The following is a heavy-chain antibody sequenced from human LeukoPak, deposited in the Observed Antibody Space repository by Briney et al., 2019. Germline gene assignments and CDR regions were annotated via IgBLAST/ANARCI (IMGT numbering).Heavy chain of an antibody. CDR2: INSDGSST. CDR1: GFTFSSYW. CDR3: ASQGWTNYYYYYYMDV. D-gene: IGHD2-15*01. Sequence: GGSLRLSCAASGFTFSSYWMHWVRQSRGKGLVWVSRINSDGSSTSYADSVKGRFTISRDNAKNTLYLQMNSLRAEDTAVYYCASQGWTNYYYYYYMDVWGKGTTVTVSS. J-gene: IGHJ6*03. V-gene: IGHV3-74*01.